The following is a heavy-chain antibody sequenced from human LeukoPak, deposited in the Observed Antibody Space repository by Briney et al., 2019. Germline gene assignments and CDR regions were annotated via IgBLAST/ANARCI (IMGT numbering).Heavy chain of an antibody. CDR3: ARGGYCSGGSCYHRNEYFQH. V-gene: IGHV1-8*01. D-gene: IGHD2-15*01. CDR2: MNPNSGNT. CDR1: GYTFTSYD. Sequence: ASVKVSCKASGYTFTSYDINWVRQATGQGLEWMGWMNPNSGNTGYAQKFQGRVTMTRNTSISTAYMELSSLRSEDTAVYYCARGGYCSGGSCYHRNEYFQHWGQGTLVTVSS. J-gene: IGHJ1*01.